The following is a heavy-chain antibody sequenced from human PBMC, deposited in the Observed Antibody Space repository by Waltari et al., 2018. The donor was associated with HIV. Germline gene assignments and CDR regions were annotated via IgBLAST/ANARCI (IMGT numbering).Heavy chain of an antibody. V-gene: IGHV4-39*01. D-gene: IGHD6-19*01. CDR2: IYYSGST. Sequence: QLQLQESGPGLVKPSETLSLTCTVSGGSISSSSYYWGWIRQPRGKGLEWIGSIYYSGSTYYNPSLKSRVTISVDTSKNQCSLKLSSVTAADTAVYYCASDIAVAGRGFDYWGQGTLVTVSS. J-gene: IGHJ4*02. CDR1: GGSISSSSYY. CDR3: ASDIAVAGRGFDY.